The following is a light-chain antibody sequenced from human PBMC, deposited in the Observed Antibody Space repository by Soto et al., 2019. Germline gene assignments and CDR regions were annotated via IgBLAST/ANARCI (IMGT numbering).Light chain of an antibody. CDR2: DAS. Sequence: DIQMSQSPSALYASVGDRVTITCQASQDISDVLNWYQQQPGKAPKVLIYDASKLQTEVPSRFSGRFSGKDFTFTISSLQPDDSGTYYCQQFYDLPITFGQGTRLEIK. V-gene: IGKV1-33*01. CDR3: QQFYDLPIT. J-gene: IGKJ5*01. CDR1: QDISDV.